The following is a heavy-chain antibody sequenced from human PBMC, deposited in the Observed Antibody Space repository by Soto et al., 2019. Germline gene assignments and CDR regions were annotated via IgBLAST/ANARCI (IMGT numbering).Heavy chain of an antibody. V-gene: IGHV3-43*01. J-gene: IGHJ6*02. CDR1: GFKFEDYN. CDR3: AREALSYGSALDV. D-gene: IGHD3-16*01. Sequence: GGSLRLSCAASGFKFEDYNMHWVRQAPGKGLEWVSFISWNGGNTFYADSVEGRFTISRDSSKKSVSLQINSLRSEDTALYYCAREALSYGSALDVWGQGTTVTVSS. CDR2: ISWNGGNT.